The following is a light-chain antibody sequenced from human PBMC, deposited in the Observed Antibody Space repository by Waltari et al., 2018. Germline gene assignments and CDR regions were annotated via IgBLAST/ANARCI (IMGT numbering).Light chain of an antibody. J-gene: IGLJ2*01. V-gene: IGLV2-23*03. Sequence: QSALTQPASVSGSPGQSITISCTGTSSDVGSYDLVSWYQQHPGKAPKLMTYEGNKRPSGVSNRCSGSKSGNTASLTISGLQAEDEADYYCCSYAGDSAFVVLGGGTKLTVL. CDR2: EGN. CDR1: SSDVGSYDL. CDR3: CSYAGDSAFVV.